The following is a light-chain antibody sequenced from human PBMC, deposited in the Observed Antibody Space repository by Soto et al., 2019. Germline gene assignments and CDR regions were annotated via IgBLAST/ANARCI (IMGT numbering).Light chain of an antibody. CDR2: GAS. CDR1: QSVGSN. V-gene: IGKV3-15*01. Sequence: EIVMTQSPATLSVSPGERATLSCRASQSVGSNLAWYQQRPGQAPRLLIDGASTRATGIPARFSGSGSGTEFTLTISSLQSEDSEVYYCQQYNNWPPMYTFGQGTKLEIK. CDR3: QQYNNWPPMYT. J-gene: IGKJ2*01.